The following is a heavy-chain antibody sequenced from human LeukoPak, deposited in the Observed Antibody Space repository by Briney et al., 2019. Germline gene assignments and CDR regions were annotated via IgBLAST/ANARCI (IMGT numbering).Heavy chain of an antibody. CDR3: ARDRRYYDSSGYSYYWSFDL. D-gene: IGHD3-22*01. V-gene: IGHV1-69*13. J-gene: IGHJ2*01. CDR2: IIPIFGTA. Sequence: ASVKVSCKASGGTFSSYAIIWVRQAPGQGLEWMGGIIPIFGTANYAQKFQGRVTITADESTSTAYMELSSLRSEDTAVYYCARDRRYYDSSGYSYYWSFDLWGRGTLVTVSS. CDR1: GGTFSSYA.